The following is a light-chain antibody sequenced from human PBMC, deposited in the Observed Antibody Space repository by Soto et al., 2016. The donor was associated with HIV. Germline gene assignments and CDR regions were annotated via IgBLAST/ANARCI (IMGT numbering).Light chain of an antibody. J-gene: IGKJ4*01. CDR3: QHLNNYPLT. V-gene: IGKV1-5*03. Sequence: DIQMTQSPSSLSASVGDRVAITCRASQSVGRWLGWLQQKPGKVPKLLIYKASSLKSGAPSRFSGSGSGTEFTLTIRSLQPEDFATYYCQHLNNYPLTFGGGTKVEIK. CDR2: KAS. CDR1: QSVGRW.